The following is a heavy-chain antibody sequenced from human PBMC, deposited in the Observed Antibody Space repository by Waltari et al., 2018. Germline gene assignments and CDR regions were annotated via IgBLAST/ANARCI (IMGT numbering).Heavy chain of an antibody. Sequence: EVQLLESGGGLVQPGGSLRLSCAASGFPFSTYAMHWGRQDPGKGLEWVSTISATGDSTYYADSVKGRFTLSRDNSKNTLYLQMNSLRTEDTAVYFCAKDFYDILTGYLDAFDIWGQGTMVTVSS. CDR2: ISATGDST. CDR1: GFPFSTYA. V-gene: IGHV3-23*01. CDR3: AKDFYDILTGYLDAFDI. J-gene: IGHJ3*02. D-gene: IGHD3-9*01.